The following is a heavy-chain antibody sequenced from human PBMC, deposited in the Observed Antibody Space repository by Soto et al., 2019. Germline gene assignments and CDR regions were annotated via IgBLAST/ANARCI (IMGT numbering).Heavy chain of an antibody. CDR3: TTGMAAGTY. V-gene: IGHV3-15*07. CDR2: IKSKADGGTA. CDR1: GLTFTNAW. J-gene: IGHJ4*02. D-gene: IGHD6-13*01. Sequence: EVQLVESGGGLVTPGGSLRLSCTVSGLTFTNAWMNWVRQAPGKGLEWVGRIKSKADGGTADYAAAVKDRFTMSRVDSKNRLYLQMKSLKTEDTAVYYCTTGMAAGTYWGQGTLVTVSS.